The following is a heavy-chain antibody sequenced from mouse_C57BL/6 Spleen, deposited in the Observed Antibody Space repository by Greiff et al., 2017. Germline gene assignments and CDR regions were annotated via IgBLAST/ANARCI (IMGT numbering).Heavy chain of an antibody. CDR1: GYAFSSSW. V-gene: IGHV1-82*01. J-gene: IGHJ3*01. CDR2: IYPGDGDT. CDR3: AREGLGAY. Sequence: QVQLQQSGPELVKPGASVKISCKASGYAFSSSWMNWVKQRPGKGLEWIGRIYPGDGDTNYNGKFKGKATLTADKSSSTAYMQLSSLTSEDSAVYFCAREGLGAYWGQGTLVTVSA. D-gene: IGHD2-4*01.